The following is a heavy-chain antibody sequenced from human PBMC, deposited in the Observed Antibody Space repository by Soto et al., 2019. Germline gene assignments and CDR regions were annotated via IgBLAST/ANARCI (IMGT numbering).Heavy chain of an antibody. Sequence: VQLVESGGGVVQPGRSLRLSCAASGFTFSDYAMHWVRQTPGKGLEWVAVVSHDGRNTHYADSVKGRFTISRDSSKNTVSLEMTSLRAEDTAVYYCAKGGRQWLVTSDFNYWGQGPLVTVSS. D-gene: IGHD6-19*01. CDR2: VSHDGRNT. CDR3: AKGGRQWLVTSDFNY. J-gene: IGHJ4*02. V-gene: IGHV3-30*18. CDR1: GFTFSDYA.